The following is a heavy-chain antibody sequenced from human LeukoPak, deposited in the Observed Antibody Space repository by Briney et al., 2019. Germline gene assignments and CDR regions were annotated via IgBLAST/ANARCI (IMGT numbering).Heavy chain of an antibody. CDR3: ARFFRTVWELPYY. V-gene: IGHV4-38-2*02. D-gene: IGHD1-26*01. Sequence: SETLSLTCSVSGYSISSGYYGGWIRQPPGKGLEGSGNIYHDGNTYYNPSLQSRVTISVDTSKNRFSLTLSSVTAADTAVYYCARFFRTVWELPYYWGPGTLVTVSS. CDR2: IYHDGNT. J-gene: IGHJ4*02. CDR1: GYSISSGYY.